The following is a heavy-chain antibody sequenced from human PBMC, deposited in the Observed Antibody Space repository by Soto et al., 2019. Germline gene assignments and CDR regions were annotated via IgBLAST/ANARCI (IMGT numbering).Heavy chain of an antibody. J-gene: IGHJ6*02. D-gene: IGHD2-21*02. Sequence: QLQLQESGPGLVKPSETLSLTCTVSGGSISSSSYYWGWIRQPPGKGLEWIGSIYYSGSTYYNPSPQRRVTISVATSKNQCSLKLSSVTAADTAVYYCASGIVVVTARGDYYYYGMDVWGQGTTVTVSS. CDR1: GGSISSSSYY. V-gene: IGHV4-39*01. CDR3: ASGIVVVTARGDYYYYGMDV. CDR2: IYYSGST.